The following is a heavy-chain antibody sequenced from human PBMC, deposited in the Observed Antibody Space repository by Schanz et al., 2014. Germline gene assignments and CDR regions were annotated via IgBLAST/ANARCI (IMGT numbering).Heavy chain of an antibody. CDR3: ARFLARYQYYGVDV. V-gene: IGHV3-11*05. D-gene: IGHD3-3*01. CDR2: ISGSSIHK. Sequence: VQLVESGGGLVQPGGSQRLSCAASGFIVSSTYMTWVRQAPGKGLEWVSHISGSSIHKNYADSVKGRFSISRDNGETSVYLQINSLRVEDTAVYYCARFLARYQYYGVDVWGQGTTVIVSS. CDR1: GFIVSSTY. J-gene: IGHJ6*02.